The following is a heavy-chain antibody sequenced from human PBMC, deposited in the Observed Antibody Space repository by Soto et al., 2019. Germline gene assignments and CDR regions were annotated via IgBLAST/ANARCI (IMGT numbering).Heavy chain of an antibody. Sequence: SVKVSCKASGGTFSSYAISWVRQAPGQGLEWMGGIIPIFGTANYAQKFQGRVTITADESTSTAYMELSSLRSEDTAVYYCAGDPGGGSSSYEYYYYYGMDGWGQGTTVTVSS. V-gene: IGHV1-69*13. CDR3: AGDPGGGSSSYEYYYYYGMDG. CDR2: IIPIFGTA. CDR1: GGTFSSYA. J-gene: IGHJ6*02. D-gene: IGHD3-10*01.